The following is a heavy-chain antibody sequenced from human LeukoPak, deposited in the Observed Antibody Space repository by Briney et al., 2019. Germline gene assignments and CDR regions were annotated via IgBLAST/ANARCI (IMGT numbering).Heavy chain of an antibody. CDR3: ARVVYSHGYCDRVTCPNWFDP. J-gene: IGHJ5*02. V-gene: IGHV1-2*04. CDR1: GYIFTDYY. D-gene: IGHD2-2*03. CDR2: INPKTGDT. Sequence: ASVKVSCKTSGYIFTDYYIHWVRQAPGQGLEWMGWINPKTGDTNSAEKFQRWVTMTRDTAISTAYMELNRLALDDTAVYYCARVVYSHGYCDRVTCPNWFDPGAREPWSPSPQ.